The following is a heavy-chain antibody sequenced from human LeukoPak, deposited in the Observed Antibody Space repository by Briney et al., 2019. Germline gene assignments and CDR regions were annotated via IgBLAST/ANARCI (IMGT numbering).Heavy chain of an antibody. CDR2: IWYDGSNK. D-gene: IGHD2-15*01. CDR3: ARRGGGSCIDY. J-gene: IGHJ4*02. CDR1: GFTFSSYS. Sequence: GGSLRLSCAASGFTFSSYSMNWVRQAPGKGLEWVAVIWYDGSNKYYADSVKGRFTISRDNSKNTLYLQMNSLRAEDTAVYYCARRGGGSCIDYWGQGTLVTVSS. V-gene: IGHV3-33*08.